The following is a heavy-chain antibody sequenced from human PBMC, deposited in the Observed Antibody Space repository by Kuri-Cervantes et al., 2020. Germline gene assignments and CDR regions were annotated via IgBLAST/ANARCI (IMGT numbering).Heavy chain of an antibody. D-gene: IGHD3-10*01. CDR2: ISGSGGST. J-gene: IGHJ6*02. CDR1: GFTVRSNY. Sequence: GGSLRLSCAASGFTVRSNYMSWVRQAPGKGLEWVSAISGSGGSTYYADSVKGRFTISRDNSKNTLYLQMNSLRAEDTAVYYCVRMGSGSYAQLHPYYYYYYGMDVWGQGTTVTVSS. CDR3: VRMGSGSYAQLHPYYYYYYGMDV. V-gene: IGHV3-23*01.